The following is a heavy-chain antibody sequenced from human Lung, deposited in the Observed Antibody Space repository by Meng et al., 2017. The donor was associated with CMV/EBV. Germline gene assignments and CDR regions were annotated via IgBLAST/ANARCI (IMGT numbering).Heavy chain of an antibody. Sequence: CAASGFTFLKYTISWVRQAPGKGLQWVSVIYTDDVKTYYADSVKGRFTISRDHSKNTLYLQMNSLRAEDTAIYYCVKDDNDYMGEIGSWGQGALVTVSS. V-gene: IGHV3-23*03. D-gene: IGHD3-16*01. CDR2: IYTDDVKT. CDR1: GFTFLKYT. CDR3: VKDDNDYMGEIGS. J-gene: IGHJ5*02.